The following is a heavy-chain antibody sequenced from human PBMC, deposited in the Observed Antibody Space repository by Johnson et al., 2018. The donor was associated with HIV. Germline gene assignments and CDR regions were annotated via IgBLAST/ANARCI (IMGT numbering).Heavy chain of an antibody. V-gene: IGHV3-66*01. D-gene: IGHD1/OR15-1a*01. CDR2: IYSGGST. CDR3: AKEQPARAFDM. Sequence: VQLVESGGGLVQPGGSLRLSCAASGFTVSSNYMSWVRQAPGKGLEWVSVIYSGGSTYYADSVKGRFTISRDNSKTTLYLQMNSLRDEDTAVYYCAKEQPARAFDMRGRGTMVTVSS. J-gene: IGHJ3*02. CDR1: GFTVSSNY.